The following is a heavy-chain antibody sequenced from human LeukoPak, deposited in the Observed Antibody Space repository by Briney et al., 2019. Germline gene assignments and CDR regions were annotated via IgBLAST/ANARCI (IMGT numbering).Heavy chain of an antibody. Sequence: PGGSLRLSCAASGFTVSSNYMSWVRQAPGKGLEWVSGIYGGGSTYYADSVKGRFTISRDNSKNTLFLQMDSLRAEDTAVYYCAKPEWELLVVDYWGQGTLVTVSS. V-gene: IGHV3-66*04. D-gene: IGHD1-26*01. CDR1: GFTVSSNY. J-gene: IGHJ4*02. CDR2: IYGGGST. CDR3: AKPEWELLVVDY.